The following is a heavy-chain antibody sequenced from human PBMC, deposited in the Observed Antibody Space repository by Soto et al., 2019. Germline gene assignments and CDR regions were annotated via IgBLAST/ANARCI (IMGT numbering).Heavy chain of an antibody. J-gene: IGHJ4*02. CDR3: SGGVGDAF. Sequence: EVHLVESGGGLVQPGGSLRLSCAIFESTVSRDWMNWVRQAPGKGLEWVAHINQDGSEKYYVDSVKGRFTISRDNAKKSLYLQMNSPRPADTAMYYCSGGVGDAFWGQGTLVTVSS. D-gene: IGHD1-26*01. CDR2: INQDGSEK. CDR1: ESTVSRDW. V-gene: IGHV3-7*04.